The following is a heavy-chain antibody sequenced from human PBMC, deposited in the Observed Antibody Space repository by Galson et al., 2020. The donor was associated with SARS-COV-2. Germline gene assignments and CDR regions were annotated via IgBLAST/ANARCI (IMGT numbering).Heavy chain of an antibody. CDR3: ATWGGQRLGFNWLDP. Sequence: GESLKISCAASGFTFNSYGMSWVRQAPGKGLEWVSSISGSGGSIYYADSVKGRFTISRDNSKNTLYLQMNSLRAEDTAVYYCATWGGQRLGFNWLDPWGQGTLVTVSS. D-gene: IGHD6-25*01. CDR2: ISGSGGSI. J-gene: IGHJ5*02. V-gene: IGHV3-23*01. CDR1: GFTFNSYG.